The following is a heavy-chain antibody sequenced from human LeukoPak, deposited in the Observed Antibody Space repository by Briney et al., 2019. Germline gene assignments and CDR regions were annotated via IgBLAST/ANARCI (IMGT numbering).Heavy chain of an antibody. CDR2: ISSSSSTI. V-gene: IGHV3-48*04. CDR3: ARARGTDIDY. D-gene: IGHD2-8*02. CDR1: GFTFSTYD. Sequence: PGGSLRLSCAASGFTFSTYDMNWVRQAPGKGLEWVSYISSSSSTIYHADSVKGRFTISRDNAKNSLYLQMNSPRAEDTAVYYCARARGTDIDYWGQGTLVAVSS. J-gene: IGHJ4*02.